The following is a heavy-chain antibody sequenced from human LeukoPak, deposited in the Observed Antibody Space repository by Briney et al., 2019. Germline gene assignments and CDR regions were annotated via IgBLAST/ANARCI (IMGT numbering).Heavy chain of an antibody. Sequence: GGSLRLSCAASGFTFRSYVMNWVRQAPGKGLEWVSYISSSGSTIYYAGSVKGRFTISRENAKNSLYLQMNSLRAEDTAVYYCARDDAMGATIDYWGQGTLVTVSS. J-gene: IGHJ4*02. V-gene: IGHV3-48*03. D-gene: IGHD1-26*01. CDR1: GFTFRSYV. CDR3: ARDDAMGATIDY. CDR2: ISSSGSTI.